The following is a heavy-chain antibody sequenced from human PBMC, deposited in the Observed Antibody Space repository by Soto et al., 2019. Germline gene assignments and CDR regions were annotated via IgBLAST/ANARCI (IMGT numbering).Heavy chain of an antibody. D-gene: IGHD6-13*01. J-gene: IGHJ6*02. V-gene: IGHV3-33*01. CDR3: ARVRSSSFYGMDV. CDR2: IWYDGSNK. CDR1: GFTFSSYG. Sequence: QVQLVESGGGVVQPGRSLRLSCAASGFTFSSYGMHWVRQAPGTGLEWVAVIWYDGSNKYYADSVKGRFTISRDNSKNTLYLQMNSLRADDTAVYYCARVRSSSFYGMDVWGQGPTVTVSS.